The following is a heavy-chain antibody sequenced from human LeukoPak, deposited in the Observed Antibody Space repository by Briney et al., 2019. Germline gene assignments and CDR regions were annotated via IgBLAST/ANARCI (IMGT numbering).Heavy chain of an antibody. CDR3: ARAGYCSGGSCSYFDY. CDR2: INHSGST. D-gene: IGHD2-15*01. V-gene: IGHV4-34*01. J-gene: IGHJ4*02. Sequence: SETLSLTCAVYGGSFSGYYWSWIRQPPGKGLEWIGEINHSGSTNYNPSLKSRVTISVGTSKNQFSLKLSSVTAADTAVYYCARAGYCSGGSCSYFDYWGQGTLVTVSS. CDR1: GGSFSGYY.